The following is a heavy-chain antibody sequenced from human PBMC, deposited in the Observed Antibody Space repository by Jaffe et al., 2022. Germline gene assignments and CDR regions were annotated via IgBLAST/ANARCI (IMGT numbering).Heavy chain of an antibody. Sequence: QVQLQESGPGLVKPSETLSLTCAVSGYSISSGYYWGWIRQPPGKGLEWIGSIYHSGSTYYNPSLKSRVTISVDTSKNQFSLKLSSVTAADTAVYYCALGTYYDYVWGSYRYYFDYWGQGTLVTVSS. CDR3: ALGTYYDYVWGSYRYYFDY. CDR2: IYHSGST. D-gene: IGHD3-16*02. CDR1: GYSISSGYY. V-gene: IGHV4-38-2*01. J-gene: IGHJ4*02.